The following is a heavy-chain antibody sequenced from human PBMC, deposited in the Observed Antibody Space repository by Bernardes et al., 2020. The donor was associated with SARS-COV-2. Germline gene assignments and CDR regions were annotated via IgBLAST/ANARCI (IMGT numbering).Heavy chain of an antibody. CDR3: ARGSHRDLMDY. D-gene: IGHD3-10*01. CDR1: GGSIRSSY. V-gene: IGHV4-59*01. J-gene: IGHJ4*02. CDR2: IYYSGRT. Sequence: SATLSTTCTVSGGSIRSSYWSWIRQPPGKGLEWIGYIYYSGRTHYNPSLKSRVTISVDTSKNQFSLKLSSVTAADTAVYYCARGSHRDLMDYWGQGTLVTVSS.